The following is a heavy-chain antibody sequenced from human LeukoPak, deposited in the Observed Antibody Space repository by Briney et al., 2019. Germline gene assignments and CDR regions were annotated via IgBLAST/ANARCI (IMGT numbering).Heavy chain of an antibody. D-gene: IGHD6-19*01. V-gene: IGHV3-30-3*01. CDR2: ISYDGSNI. CDR3: AKSAPGYSSGWFDN. J-gene: IGHJ5*02. CDR1: GFNFNNYV. Sequence: GGSLRLSCAASGFNFNNYVMHWVRQAPGKGMEWVAVISYDGSNIYYADSVKGRFTISRDNSKNTLYLQMNSLRAEDTAVYYCAKSAPGYSSGWFDNWGQGTLVTVSS.